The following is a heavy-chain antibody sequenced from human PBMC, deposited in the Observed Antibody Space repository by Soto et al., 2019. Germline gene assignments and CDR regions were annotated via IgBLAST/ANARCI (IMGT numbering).Heavy chain of an antibody. CDR2: IYHCGST. J-gene: IGHJ5*02. D-gene: IGHD3-10*01. CDR1: GGSISSGGYS. CDR3: ASRPPYYYGSGSYGFDP. Sequence: QLQLQESGSGLVKPSQTLSLTCAVSGGSISSGGYSWSWIRQPPGKGLECIGYIYHCGSTYYNPSLKSLVTISVDRSKNQFSLKLSSVTAADTAVYYCASRPPYYYGSGSYGFDPWGQGTLVTVSS. V-gene: IGHV4-30-2*01.